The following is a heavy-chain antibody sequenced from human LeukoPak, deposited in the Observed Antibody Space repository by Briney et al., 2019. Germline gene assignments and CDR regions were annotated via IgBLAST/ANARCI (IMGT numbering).Heavy chain of an antibody. Sequence: GGSLRLSCAASGFTFSSYGMSWVRQAPGRGLEWVAAISSSGGTTYYADSVKGRFTISRDNSKNTLYLQMNSLRAEDTAVYYCARDPGTLLRGSRRGYDGNYYYMDVWGKGTTVTISS. J-gene: IGHJ6*03. V-gene: IGHV3-23*01. CDR2: ISSSGGTT. CDR3: ARDPGTLLRGSRRGYDGNYYYMDV. D-gene: IGHD3-10*01. CDR1: GFTFSSYG.